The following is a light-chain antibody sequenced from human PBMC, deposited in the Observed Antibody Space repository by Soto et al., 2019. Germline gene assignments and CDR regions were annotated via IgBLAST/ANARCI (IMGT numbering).Light chain of an antibody. CDR1: QSISIN. CDR3: QQYGVSRT. V-gene: IGKV3-15*01. CDR2: GAS. Sequence: EIVMTQSPATLSVSPGERATLSCRASQSISINLAWYQQKLGQAPRLLIYGASTRATDIPARFSGSGSGTEFTLTISSLQSEDYAIYYCQQYGVSRTFGQGTKVEV. J-gene: IGKJ1*01.